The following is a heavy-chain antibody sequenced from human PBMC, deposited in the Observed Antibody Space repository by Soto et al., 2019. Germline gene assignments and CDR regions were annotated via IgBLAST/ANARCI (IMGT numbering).Heavy chain of an antibody. V-gene: IGHV2-5*02. J-gene: IGHJ3*02. CDR2: IYWEDDK. Sequence: QITLKESGPSLAKPTQTVTLTCTFSGFSLSTSGVGVGWFRQPPGKALEWLALIYWEDDKRYSPSLKSRLTITKDTSKNQVVLTTTTMDPVDTATYYCAHRDDAFDIWGQGTMVTVSS. CDR3: AHRDDAFDI. CDR1: GFSLSTSGVG.